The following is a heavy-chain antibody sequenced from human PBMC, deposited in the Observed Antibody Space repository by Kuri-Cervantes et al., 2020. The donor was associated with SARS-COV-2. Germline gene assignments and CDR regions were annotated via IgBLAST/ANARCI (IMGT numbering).Heavy chain of an antibody. D-gene: IGHD3-10*01. Sequence: SETLSLTCAVYGGSFSGYYWSWIRQPPGKGLEWIGEINHSGSTNYNPSLKSRVTISVDTSKNQFSLKLGSVTAADTAVYYCARGFPYGSGSYYNIRYYYYMDVWGKGTTVTVSS. J-gene: IGHJ6*03. CDR1: GGSFSGYY. CDR3: ARGFPYGSGSYYNIRYYYYMDV. CDR2: INHSGST. V-gene: IGHV4-34*01.